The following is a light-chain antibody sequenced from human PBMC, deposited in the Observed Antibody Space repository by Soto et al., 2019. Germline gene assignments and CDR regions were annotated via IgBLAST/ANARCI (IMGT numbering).Light chain of an antibody. CDR1: SSDVGDHNY. CDR2: AVS. CDR3: SSYTTSSTVI. V-gene: IGLV2-14*03. Sequence: QSALTQPASVSGSPGQSITISCTGTSSDVGDHNYVSWYQQQPGKAPKLMIYAVSNRPSGVSNRFSGSKSGNTASLTISGLQAEDDADYYCSSYTTSSTVIFGGGTKLTVL. J-gene: IGLJ2*01.